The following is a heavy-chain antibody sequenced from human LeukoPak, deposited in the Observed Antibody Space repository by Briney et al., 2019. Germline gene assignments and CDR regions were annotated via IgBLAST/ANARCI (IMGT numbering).Heavy chain of an antibody. CDR3: LAGYYYYYMDV. J-gene: IGHJ6*03. CDR2: TNTHGTSA. Sequence: SGGSLRLSCAASGFTFNNYWMHWVRQAPGKGLVWVARTNTHGTSANYADSVKGRFIISRDNANSTLYLQMNGLRDEDTGVYYALAGYYYYYMDVWGKGTTVTVSS. V-gene: IGHV3-74*01. D-gene: IGHD6-13*01. CDR1: GFTFNNYW.